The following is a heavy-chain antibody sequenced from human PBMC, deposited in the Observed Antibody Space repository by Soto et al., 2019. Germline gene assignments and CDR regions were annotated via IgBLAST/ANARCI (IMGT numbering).Heavy chain of an antibody. V-gene: IGHV3-7*01. CDR1: GFTFSSYW. Sequence: EVQLVESGGGLVQPGGSLRLSCAASGFTFSSYWMSWVRQAPGKGLEWVANIKQDGSEKYYVDSVKGRFTISRDNAKNSLYLQMNGLRAEDTAVYYCAREWRYYDILTGYYTARFSSWGQGTLVTVSS. J-gene: IGHJ4*02. CDR3: AREWRYYDILTGYYTARFSS. CDR2: IKQDGSEK. D-gene: IGHD3-9*01.